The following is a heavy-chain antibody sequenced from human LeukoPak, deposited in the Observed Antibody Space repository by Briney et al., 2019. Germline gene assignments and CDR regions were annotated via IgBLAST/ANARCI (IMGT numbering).Heavy chain of an antibody. D-gene: IGHD6-13*01. CDR1: GFTFSSYW. J-gene: IGHJ5*01. V-gene: IGHV3-7*01. Sequence: PGGSLRLSCIASGFTFSSYWMSWVRQAPGKGLEWVANIKGDGSEKYYVHSVKGRFTISRDNAKDSLYLQMDSLRAEDTALYYCASERPSSSWYDFWGQGTLVTVSS. CDR2: IKGDGSEK. CDR3: ASERPSSSWYDF.